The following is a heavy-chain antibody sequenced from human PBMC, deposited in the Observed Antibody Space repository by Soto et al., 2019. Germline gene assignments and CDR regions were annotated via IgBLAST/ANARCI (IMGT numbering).Heavy chain of an antibody. Sequence: GGSLRLSCAASGCTFSTYAMHWVRQAPGKGLEWVAVISYDGNNKHYADSVKGRFTISRDNSKNTLYLQMNSLRAEDTAVYYCARDQPGYSYGYGLGYWGQGT. CDR1: GCTFSTYA. V-gene: IGHV3-30-3*01. J-gene: IGHJ4*02. CDR3: ARDQPGYSYGYGLGY. CDR2: ISYDGNNK. D-gene: IGHD5-18*01.